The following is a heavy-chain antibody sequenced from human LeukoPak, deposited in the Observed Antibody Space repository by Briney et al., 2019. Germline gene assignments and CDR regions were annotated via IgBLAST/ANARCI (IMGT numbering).Heavy chain of an antibody. CDR3: AKESGGDNWNYGPFDY. V-gene: IGHV1-69*05. J-gene: IGHJ4*02. CDR2: IIPILGTA. D-gene: IGHD1-7*01. Sequence: GASVTVSCKASGGIFSNYAISWVRQAPGQGLEWMGGIIPILGTANYAQNFQGRVTIATDESTSTAYMELSSLRSEDTAVYYRAKESGGDNWNYGPFDYWGQGTLVTVSS. CDR1: GGIFSNYA.